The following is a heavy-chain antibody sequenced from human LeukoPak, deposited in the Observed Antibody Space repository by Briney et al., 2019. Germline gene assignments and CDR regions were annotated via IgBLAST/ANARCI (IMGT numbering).Heavy chain of an antibody. D-gene: IGHD3-10*01. CDR3: ARGPPRARDWFDP. Sequence: ASVKVSCKASGGTFSSYAISWVRQAPGQGLEWMGGIIPIFGTANYAQKFQGRVTITTDESTSTAYMELSSLRSEDTAVYYCARGPPRARDWFDPWGQGTLVTVSS. CDR2: IIPIFGTA. J-gene: IGHJ5*02. CDR1: GGTFSSYA. V-gene: IGHV1-69*05.